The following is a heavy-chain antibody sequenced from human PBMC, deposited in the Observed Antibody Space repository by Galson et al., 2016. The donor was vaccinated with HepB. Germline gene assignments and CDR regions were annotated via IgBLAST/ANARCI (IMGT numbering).Heavy chain of an antibody. Sequence: TFSTYAMHWVRQAPGQRLEWMGWINAGNGDTNYSQKFQGRVTITRDTSASTAYMELSSLRSEDTAVYYCARDLHPTEQLLWFGELLKYWGQGTLVTVSS. CDR2: INAGNGDT. D-gene: IGHD3-10*01. CDR1: TFSTYA. CDR3: ARDLHPTEQLLWFGELLKY. V-gene: IGHV1-3*01. J-gene: IGHJ4*02.